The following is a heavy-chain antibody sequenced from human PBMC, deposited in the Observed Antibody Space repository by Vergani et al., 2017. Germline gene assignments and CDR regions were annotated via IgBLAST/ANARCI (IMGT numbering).Heavy chain of an antibody. D-gene: IGHD3-22*01. CDR3: ARDRAARYYYDSSGYYPDAFDI. CDR1: GFTFSSYS. V-gene: IGHV3-21*01. CDR2: ISSSSSYI. J-gene: IGHJ3*02. Sequence: EVQLVESGGGLVKPGGSLRLSCAASGFTFSSYSMIWVRQAPGKGLEWVSSISSSSSYIYYADSVKGRFTISRDNAKNSLYLQMNSLRAEDTAVYYCARDRAARYYYDSSGYYPDAFDIWGQGTMVTVSS.